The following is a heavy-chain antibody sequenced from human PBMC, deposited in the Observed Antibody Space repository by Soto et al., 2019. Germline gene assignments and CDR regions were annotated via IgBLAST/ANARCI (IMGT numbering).Heavy chain of an antibody. CDR3: AITRRITMVRGAGDAFDI. V-gene: IGHV3-21*01. CDR2: ISSSSSYI. J-gene: IGHJ3*02. D-gene: IGHD3-10*01. Sequence: GGSLRLSCAAAGFTFSSYSMNWVRQAPGKGLEWVSSISSSSSYIYYADSVKGRFTISRDNAKNSLYLQMNSLRAEDTAVYYCAITRRITMVRGAGDAFDIWGQGTMVTVSS. CDR1: GFTFSSYS.